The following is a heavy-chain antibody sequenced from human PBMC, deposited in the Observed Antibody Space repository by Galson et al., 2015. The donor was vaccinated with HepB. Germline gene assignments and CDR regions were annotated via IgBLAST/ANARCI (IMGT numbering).Heavy chain of an antibody. Sequence: SETLSLTCTVSGGSISSSSYYWGWIRQSPGKGLEWIGSIYYSGTTHYNPSLKSRVTISVDTPKSQFSLKVSSVTAAGTAVYYCATSAKDKTGTKWFDPWGQGTLVTVSS. J-gene: IGHJ5*02. CDR2: IYYSGTT. CDR1: GGSISSSSYY. D-gene: IGHD1-7*01. CDR3: ATSAKDKTGTKWFDP. V-gene: IGHV4-39*01.